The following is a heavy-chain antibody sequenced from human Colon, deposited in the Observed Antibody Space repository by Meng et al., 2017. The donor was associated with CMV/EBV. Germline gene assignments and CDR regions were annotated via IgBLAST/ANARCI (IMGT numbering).Heavy chain of an antibody. CDR2: ISPNNGNT. V-gene: IGHV1-18*01. CDR3: ATDVTYYNFWSAGAS. Sequence: ASVKVSCKGSGYIFTSYSISWVRQAPGQGLEWLGWISPNNGNTKYAQKVHGRVTMTTDTSTSTAYMELRSLRSDDTAMYYCATDVTYYNFWSAGASWGQGTLVTVSS. J-gene: IGHJ5*02. CDR1: GYIFTSYS. D-gene: IGHD3-3*01.